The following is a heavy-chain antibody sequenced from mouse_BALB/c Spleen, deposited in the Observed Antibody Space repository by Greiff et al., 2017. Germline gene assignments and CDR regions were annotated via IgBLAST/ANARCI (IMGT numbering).Heavy chain of an antibody. Sequence: QVTLKESGPGILQPSQTLSLTCSFSGFSLSTSGMGVSWIRQPSGKGLEWLAHIYWDDDKRYNPSLKSRLTISKDTSRNQVFLKITSVDTADTATYYCAQYGNYYFDYWGQGTTLTVSS. V-gene: IGHV8-12*01. CDR2: IYWDDDK. D-gene: IGHD2-10*02. CDR3: AQYGNYYFDY. J-gene: IGHJ2*01. CDR1: GFSLSTSGMG.